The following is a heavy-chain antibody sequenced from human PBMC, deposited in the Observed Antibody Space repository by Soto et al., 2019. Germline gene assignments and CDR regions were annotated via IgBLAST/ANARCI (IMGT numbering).Heavy chain of an antibody. V-gene: IGHV1-18*01. CDR2: ISGYNGDT. Sequence: QVQLVQSGAEVKKPGASVKVSCKASGYTFTSYGIAWVRQAPGQGLAWMGWISGYNGDTNYAQQFQGRVTLTTDTSTSTAYLEVITLRSDDTAVYYCAREGSYHDFDYWGLGTLVTVSS. CDR3: AREGSYHDFDY. D-gene: IGHD3-22*01. J-gene: IGHJ4*02. CDR1: GYTFTSYG.